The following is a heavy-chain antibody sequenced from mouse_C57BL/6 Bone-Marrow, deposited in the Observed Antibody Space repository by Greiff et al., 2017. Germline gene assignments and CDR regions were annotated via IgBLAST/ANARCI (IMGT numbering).Heavy chain of an antibody. V-gene: IGHV1-74*01. Sequence: QVQLQQSGAELVKPGASVKLSCKASGYTFTSYWMHWVQQRPGQGLEWIGRIHPSDSDTNYNQKFKGKVTLTVDKSSSTAYMQLSSLTSEDSAFYYCATKIPHGVYAIDYWGQGTSVTVSS. J-gene: IGHJ4*01. D-gene: IGHD1-1*02. CDR1: GYTFTSYW. CDR2: IHPSDSDT. CDR3: ATKIPHGVYAIDY.